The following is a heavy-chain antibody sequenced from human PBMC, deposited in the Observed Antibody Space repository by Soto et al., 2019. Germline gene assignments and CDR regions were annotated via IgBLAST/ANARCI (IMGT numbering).Heavy chain of an antibody. J-gene: IGHJ3*02. V-gene: IGHV3-23*01. CDR1: GFTFSSYA. CDR3: AKDTDRDGYNPDAFDI. D-gene: IGHD5-12*01. Sequence: EVQLLESGGGLVQPGGSLRLSCAASGFTFSSYAMGWVRQAPGKGLEWVSGISRLGGNSYHEDSVKGRFTISRDNSKNTLYMQMNSLRAEDTAVYYCAKDTDRDGYNPDAFDIWGQGTMVTVSS. CDR2: ISRLGGNS.